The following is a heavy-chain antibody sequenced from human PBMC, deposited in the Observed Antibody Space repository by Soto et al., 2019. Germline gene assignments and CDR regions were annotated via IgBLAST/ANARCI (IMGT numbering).Heavy chain of an antibody. J-gene: IGHJ4*02. D-gene: IGHD5-12*01. CDR3: ARQRDGYNYRYFDY. Sequence: SETLSLTCSVSGGSLRSFSWSWIRQPPGRGLEWIGYIYNSGSTNYNPSLKSRATISVDTSKNQFSLTLTSVTAADTAVYYCARQRDGYNYRYFDYWGQGTLVTVSS. V-gene: IGHV4-59*08. CDR2: IYNSGST. CDR1: GGSLRSFS.